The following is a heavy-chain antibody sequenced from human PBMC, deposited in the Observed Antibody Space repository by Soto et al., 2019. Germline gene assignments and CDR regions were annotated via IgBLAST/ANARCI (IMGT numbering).Heavy chain of an antibody. Sequence: QVQLVQSGAEVKKPGASVKVSCKASGYTFTTYAMHWVRQAPGQRLEWMGWINAGNGNTKYTQKFQGRVTITRDTSARTAYMELSSLRSEDTAVYYCAMSIVVVTAADYWGQGTLVTGSS. CDR2: INAGNGNT. D-gene: IGHD2-21*02. CDR3: AMSIVVVTAADY. V-gene: IGHV1-3*01. J-gene: IGHJ4*02. CDR1: GYTFTTYA.